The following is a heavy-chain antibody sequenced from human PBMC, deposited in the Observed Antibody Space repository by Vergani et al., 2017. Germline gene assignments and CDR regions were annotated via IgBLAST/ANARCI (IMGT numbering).Heavy chain of an antibody. CDR1: GFTFSSYW. J-gene: IGHJ4*02. CDR2: INSDWSST. V-gene: IGHV3-74*01. CDR3: ARDRAYDFWSGYFDY. Sequence: EVQLVESGGGLVQPGGSLRLSCAASGFTFSSYWMHWVRQAPGKGLVWVSRINSDWSSTSYADSVKGRFTISRDNAKNTLYLQMNSLRDEDTAVYYCARDRAYDFWSGYFDYWGQGTLVTVSS. D-gene: IGHD3-3*01.